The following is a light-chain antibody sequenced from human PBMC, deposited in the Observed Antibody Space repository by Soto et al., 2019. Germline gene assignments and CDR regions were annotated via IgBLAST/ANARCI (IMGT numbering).Light chain of an antibody. CDR3: SSHTFGSIVV. Sequence: QSALTQPASVSGSPGQSITISCTTTSSYIGAYNYVSWYQQHTGKAPKLIIYDVTSRPSGVSNRFSGSKSGNTASLTISGLQAEDEADYFCSSHTFGSIVVFGGWTQLTVL. V-gene: IGLV2-14*03. CDR2: DVT. J-gene: IGLJ2*01. CDR1: SSYIGAYNY.